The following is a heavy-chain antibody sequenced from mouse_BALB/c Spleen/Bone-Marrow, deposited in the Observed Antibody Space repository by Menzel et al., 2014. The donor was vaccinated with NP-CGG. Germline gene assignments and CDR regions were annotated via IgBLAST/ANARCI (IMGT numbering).Heavy chain of an antibody. Sequence: EVKLMESGGGLVQPGGSLKLSCAASGFDFSRYWMSWVRQAPGKGLEWIGEINPDSSTINYTPSLKGKFIISRDNAKNTLYLQMSKVRSGDTALYYCERLSYYGRFAYWGQGTLVTVSA. CDR1: GFDFSRYW. CDR3: ERLSYYGRFAY. J-gene: IGHJ3*01. V-gene: IGHV4-1*02. CDR2: INPDSSTI. D-gene: IGHD1-1*01.